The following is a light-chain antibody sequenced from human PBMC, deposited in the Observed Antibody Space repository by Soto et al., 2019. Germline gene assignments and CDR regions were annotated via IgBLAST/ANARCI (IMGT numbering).Light chain of an antibody. CDR1: QNILYSSNNKHY. Sequence: DIVMTQSPDSLAVSLGERATINCKSSQNILYSSNNKHYLAWYQQKPGRYPKLLFHWASARESGVPDRFSGSGSATDFTLTISSLQAEDVAVYYCQQYYSSPPTFGQGTKLEI. CDR3: QQYYSSPPT. V-gene: IGKV4-1*01. CDR2: WAS. J-gene: IGKJ2*01.